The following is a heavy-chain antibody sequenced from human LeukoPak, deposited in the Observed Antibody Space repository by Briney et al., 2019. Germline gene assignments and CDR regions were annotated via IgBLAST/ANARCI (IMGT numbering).Heavy chain of an antibody. V-gene: IGHV1-18*01. CDR1: GYTFTSYG. CDR3: ARDHPYYYDSSGYYYPIDY. CDR2: ISAYNGNT. J-gene: IGHJ4*02. D-gene: IGHD3-22*01. Sequence: RASVKVSCKTSGYTFTSYGISWVRQAPGQGLEWMGWISAYNGNTNYAQKLQGRVTMTTDTSTCTAYMELRSLRSDDTAVYYCARDHPYYYDSSGYYYPIDYWGQGTLVTVSS.